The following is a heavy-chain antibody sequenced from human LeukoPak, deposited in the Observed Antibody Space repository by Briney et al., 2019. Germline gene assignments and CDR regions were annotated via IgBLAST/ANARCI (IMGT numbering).Heavy chain of an antibody. CDR1: GFSVSGQW. CDR2: IKGDGSQK. CDR3: AKDVLEK. J-gene: IGHJ4*02. V-gene: IGHV3-7*01. Sequence: PRGCLRLSCVAAGFSVSGQWMSSVRQAPGKGLGWMATIKGDGSQKFYVDAVKGRFTISRDDADNSLQLQMNSLRDEDTAVYYCAKDVLEKWGQGTLVSVSS.